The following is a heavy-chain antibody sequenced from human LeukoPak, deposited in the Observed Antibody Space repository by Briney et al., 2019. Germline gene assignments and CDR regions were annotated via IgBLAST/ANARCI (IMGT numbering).Heavy chain of an antibody. CDR1: GFTVRNYC. CDR2: IYGDGST. CDR3: ARGSPVASGRYSIYSS. D-gene: IGHD3-10*01. V-gene: IGHV3-53*01. Sequence: GGSLRLSCAASGFTVRNYCMSWVRQAPGKGLEWVAVIYGDGSTYYADSVKGRFTISSDNLKNTLSLQMDSLRAADTAMYYCARGSPVASGRYSIYSSWGQGTLVTVSP. J-gene: IGHJ5*02.